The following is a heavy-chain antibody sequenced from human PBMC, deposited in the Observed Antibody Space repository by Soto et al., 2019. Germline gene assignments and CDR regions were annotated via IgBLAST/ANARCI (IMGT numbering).Heavy chain of an antibody. Sequence: SETLSLTCAVYGGSFSGYYWSWIRQPPGKGLEWIGEINHSGSTNYNPSLKSRVTISVDTSKNQFSLKLSSVTAADTAVYYCGFGATPHYLDYWGQGTLVTVSS. CDR2: INHSGST. D-gene: IGHD1-26*01. CDR3: GFGATPHYLDY. J-gene: IGHJ4*02. CDR1: GGSFSGYY. V-gene: IGHV4-34*01.